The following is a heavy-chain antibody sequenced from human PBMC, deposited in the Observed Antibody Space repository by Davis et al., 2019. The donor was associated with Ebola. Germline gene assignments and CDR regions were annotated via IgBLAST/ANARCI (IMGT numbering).Heavy chain of an antibody. CDR1: GFTFSSYS. CDR3: ARETAEWNYDSFYYGMDV. CDR2: ISSSSSYI. J-gene: IGHJ6*02. D-gene: IGHD1-7*01. Sequence: GESLKISCAASGFTFSSYSMNWVRQAPGKGLEWVSSISSSSSYIYYADSVKGRFTISRDSAKNSLYLQMNSLRAEDTAVYYCARETAEWNYDSFYYGMDVWGQGTTVTVSS. V-gene: IGHV3-21*01.